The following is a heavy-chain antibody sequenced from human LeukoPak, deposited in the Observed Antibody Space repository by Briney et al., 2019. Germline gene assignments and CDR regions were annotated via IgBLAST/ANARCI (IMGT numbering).Heavy chain of an antibody. CDR1: GYTFTSYG. D-gene: IGHD5-18*01. V-gene: IGHV1-18*01. CDR3: ARTTGYSYGYTLRYWYFDL. CDR2: ISAYNGNT. J-gene: IGHJ2*01. Sequence: ASVKVSCKASGYTFTSYGISWVRQAPGQGLEWMGWISAYNGNTNYAQKLQGRVTMTTDTSTSTAYMELRSLRSDDTAVYYCARTTGYSYGYTLRYWYFDLWGRGTLVTVSS.